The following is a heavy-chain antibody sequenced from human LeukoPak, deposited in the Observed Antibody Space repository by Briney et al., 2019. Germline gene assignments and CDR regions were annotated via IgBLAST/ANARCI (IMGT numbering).Heavy chain of an antibody. J-gene: IGHJ4*02. D-gene: IGHD3-10*01. CDR2: INPNSGGT. CDR3: AGGTMVRGVPFDY. V-gene: IGHV1-2*02. Sequence: ASVKVSCKASGYTFTGYYMHWVRQAPGQGLEWMGWINPNSGGTNYAQKFQGRVTMTRDTSISTAYMELSRLRSDDTAVYYCAGGTMVRGVPFDYWGQGTLVTVSS. CDR1: GYTFTGYY.